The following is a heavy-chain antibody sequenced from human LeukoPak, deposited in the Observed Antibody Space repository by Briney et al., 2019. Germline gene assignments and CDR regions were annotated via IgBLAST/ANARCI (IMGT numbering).Heavy chain of an antibody. J-gene: IGHJ4*02. D-gene: IGHD2-15*01. CDR3: ARGRRSRSKDIVVVVAATLFDY. CDR1: GFTFSSYA. CDR2: ISYDGNTK. V-gene: IGHV3-30*04. Sequence: PGGSLRLSCAASGFTFSSYAMSWVRQAPGKGLEWVAIISYDGNTKYYADSVKGRLTISRDNSKDTLYLQMNSLRAEDTAVYYCARGRRSRSKDIVVVVAATLFDYWGQGTLVTVSS.